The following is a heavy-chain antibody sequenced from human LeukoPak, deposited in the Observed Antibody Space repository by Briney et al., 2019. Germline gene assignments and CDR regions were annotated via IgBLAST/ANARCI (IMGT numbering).Heavy chain of an antibody. V-gene: IGHV3-7*01. CDR2: IKKDVNEN. CDR3: ARGPPYGSRSHYLDQ. D-gene: IGHD3-10*01. CDR1: GFTFSSYW. J-gene: IGHJ4*02. Sequence: PGGSLRLSCAASGFTFSSYWMSWVRQAPGKGLEWVSSIKKDVNENDYVDSVKGRFTISRDNAKNSLHLIMNSLRVEDTAVYYCARGPPYGSRSHYLDQWGRGTLVTVSS.